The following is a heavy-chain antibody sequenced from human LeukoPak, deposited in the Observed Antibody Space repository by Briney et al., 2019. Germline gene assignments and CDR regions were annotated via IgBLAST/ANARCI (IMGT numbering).Heavy chain of an antibody. V-gene: IGHV1-69*13. CDR1: GGTFSSYA. CDR3: ATSEGPSPYDFSGVR. CDR2: IIPIFGTA. D-gene: IGHD3-3*01. J-gene: IGHJ4*02. Sequence: SVKVSCKASGGTFSSYAISWVRQAPGQGLEWMGGIIPIFGTANYAQKFQGRVTITPDESTSTAYMELSSLRSEDTAVYYCATSEGPSPYDFSGVRWGQGTLVTVSS.